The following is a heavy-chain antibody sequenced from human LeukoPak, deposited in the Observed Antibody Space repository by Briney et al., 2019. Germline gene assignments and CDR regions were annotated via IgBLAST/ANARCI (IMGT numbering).Heavy chain of an antibody. CDR1: GFTFSSYW. CDR3: ATDDGITGTTHGY. D-gene: IGHD1-20*01. J-gene: IGHJ4*02. Sequence: GGSLRLSCAASGFTFSSYWMSWVRQAPGKGLEWVANVKQDGSEKYYVDSVKGRFTISRDNAKNSLYLQMNSLRAEDTAVYYCATDDGITGTTHGYWGQGTLVTVSS. V-gene: IGHV3-7*01. CDR2: VKQDGSEK.